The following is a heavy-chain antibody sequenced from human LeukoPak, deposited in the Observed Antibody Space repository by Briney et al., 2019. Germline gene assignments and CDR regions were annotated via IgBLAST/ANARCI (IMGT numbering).Heavy chain of an antibody. Sequence: GGSLRLSCAASGFTFSSNSMNWVRQAPGKGLEWVSAIRGSGGSTHFADSVKGRFTISRDNSKNTLYLQMNSLRAEDTAVYYCAKTLYYGSGVVFDYWGQGTLVTVSS. V-gene: IGHV3-23*01. CDR2: IRGSGGST. J-gene: IGHJ4*02. CDR3: AKTLYYGSGVVFDY. CDR1: GFTFSSNS. D-gene: IGHD3-10*01.